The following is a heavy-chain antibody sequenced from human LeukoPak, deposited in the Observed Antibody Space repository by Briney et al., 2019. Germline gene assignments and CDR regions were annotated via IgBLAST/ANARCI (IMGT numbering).Heavy chain of an antibody. Sequence: SETLSLTCTVPGGSISSYYWSWIRPPPGEGLEWIGYIYYSGSTNCNPSLKSRVTISVDTSKNQFSLKLSSVTAADTAVYYCASDTSSSAYFDSWGQGTLVTVSS. J-gene: IGHJ4*02. CDR1: GGSISSYY. D-gene: IGHD6-6*01. CDR2: IYYSGST. CDR3: ASDTSSSAYFDS. V-gene: IGHV4-59*12.